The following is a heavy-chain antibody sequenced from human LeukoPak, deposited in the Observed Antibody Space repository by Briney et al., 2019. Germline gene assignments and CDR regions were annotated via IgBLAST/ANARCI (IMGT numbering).Heavy chain of an antibody. Sequence: GGSLRLSCAASGFTFSSYSMNWVRQAPGEGLEWVSSISSSSSYIYYADSVKGRFTISRDNAKNSLYLQMNSLRAEDTAVYYCARAFGTTVTTLFWFDPWGQGTLVTVSS. V-gene: IGHV3-21*01. J-gene: IGHJ5*02. CDR3: ARAFGTTVTTLFWFDP. CDR2: ISSSSSYI. CDR1: GFTFSSYS. D-gene: IGHD4-17*01.